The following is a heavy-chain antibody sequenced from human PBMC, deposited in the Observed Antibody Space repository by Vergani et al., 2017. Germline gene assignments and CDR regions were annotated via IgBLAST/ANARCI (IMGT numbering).Heavy chain of an antibody. J-gene: IGHJ5*02. CDR2: ISAYNGNT. CDR1: GYTFTSYG. V-gene: IGHV1-18*01. CDR3: ARLYYDFWSGYPNWFDP. Sequence: QVQLVQSGAEVKKPGASVKVSCKASGYTFTSYGISWVRQAPGQGLEWMGWISAYNGNTNYAQTLQGRVTMTTDTSTSTAYMELRSLRSDDTAVYYCARLYYDFWSGYPNWFDPWGQGTLVTVSS. D-gene: IGHD3-3*01.